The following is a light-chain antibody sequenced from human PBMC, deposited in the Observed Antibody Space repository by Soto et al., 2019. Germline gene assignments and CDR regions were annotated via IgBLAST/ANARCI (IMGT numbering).Light chain of an antibody. Sequence: DIKMTQSPSSLSASVGDRVTITCQASQDINNYLNWYQQKPGQAPELLIYDASGLEVGVPSRFSGSGSGTHFTLTIRGLQPEDIATYYCQQFGDLTFIVGQGTRLEIK. V-gene: IGKV1-33*01. CDR1: QDINNY. CDR3: QQFGDLTFI. J-gene: IGKJ5*01. CDR2: DAS.